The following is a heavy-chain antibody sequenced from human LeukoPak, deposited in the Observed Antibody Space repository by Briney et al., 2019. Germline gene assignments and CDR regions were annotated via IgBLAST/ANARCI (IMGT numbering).Heavy chain of an antibody. V-gene: IGHV3-74*01. CDR1: GFTFSSYA. CDR3: ARPGVGFDY. CDR2: INSDGTIT. J-gene: IGHJ4*02. Sequence: PGGSLRLSCAGSGFTFSSYAMSWVRQAPGKGLVWLSRINSDGTITSYADSLEGRFTISRDNAKNTVYLQMNSLRAEDTAVYYCARPGVGFDYWGQGALVTVSS.